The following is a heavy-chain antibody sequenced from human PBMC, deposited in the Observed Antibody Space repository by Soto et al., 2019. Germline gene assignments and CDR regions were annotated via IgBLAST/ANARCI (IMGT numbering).Heavy chain of an antibody. Sequence: SETLSLTCTVSGGSISSGDYYWSWSRQPPGKGLEGIGYIYYSGSTYYNPSIKSRVTISVDTSKNQFSLKLSSVTAADTAVYYCARDQVGFDYWGQGTLVTVSS. CDR1: GGSISSGDYY. V-gene: IGHV4-30-4*01. J-gene: IGHJ4*02. CDR3: ARDQVGFDY. CDR2: IYYSGST.